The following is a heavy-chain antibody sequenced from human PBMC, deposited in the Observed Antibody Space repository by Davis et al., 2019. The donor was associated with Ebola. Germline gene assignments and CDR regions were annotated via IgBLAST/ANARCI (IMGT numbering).Heavy chain of an antibody. J-gene: IGHJ5*02. CDR2: ISAYNGNT. V-gene: IGHV1-18*01. Sequence: ASVQVSCQASLYSFPRYCISWVRQAPGHGLERMGGISAYNGNTNYAQKPQGRVTMTTDTSTSTAYMELRSLRSDDTAVYYCARTAMGIAAPWGQGTMVTVSS. D-gene: IGHD6-13*01. CDR1: LYSFPRYC. CDR3: ARTAMGIAAP.